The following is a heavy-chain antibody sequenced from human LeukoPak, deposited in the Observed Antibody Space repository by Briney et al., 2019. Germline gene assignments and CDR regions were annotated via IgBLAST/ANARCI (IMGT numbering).Heavy chain of an antibody. J-gene: IGHJ4*02. D-gene: IGHD6-6*01. V-gene: IGHV4-4*08. Sequence: SETLSLTCTVSGVSISGFYWNWIRQPPRKGLEWVGYSHTGGSISSNPSLNSRVAFSMDTSKNQVSLRLNSVTATDTAVYYCARSIGCFGEGKFAYWGQGIPVTVST. CDR1: GVSISGFY. CDR2: SHTGGSI. CDR3: ARSIGCFGEGKFAY.